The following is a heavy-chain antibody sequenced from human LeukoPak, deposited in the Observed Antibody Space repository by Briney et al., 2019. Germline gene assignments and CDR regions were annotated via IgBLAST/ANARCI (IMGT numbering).Heavy chain of an antibody. CDR2: IYYSGST. J-gene: IGHJ6*02. CDR3: ARDRGCSSTSCPRMDV. CDR1: GGSISSGGYY. V-gene: IGHV4-31*03. D-gene: IGHD2-2*01. Sequence: PSETLSLTCTVSGGSISSGGYYWSWIRQHPGKGLEWIGYIYYSGSTYYNPSLKSRVTISVDTSKNQFSLKLSSVTAADTAVYYCARDRGCSSTSCPRMDVWGQGTTVTVSS.